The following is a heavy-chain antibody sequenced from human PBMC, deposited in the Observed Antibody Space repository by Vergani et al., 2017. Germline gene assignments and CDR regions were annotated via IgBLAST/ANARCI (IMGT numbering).Heavy chain of an antibody. CDR2: IIPIFGTA. CDR3: ARDSGSSSWYYDYYYGMDV. CDR1: GGTFSSYA. D-gene: IGHD6-13*01. J-gene: IGHJ6*02. Sequence: QVQLVQSGAEVKKPGSSVKVSCKASGGTFSSYAIRWVRQAPGQGLEWMGRIIPIFGTANYAQKFQGRVTITADESTSTAYMELSSLRSEDTAVYYCARDSGSSSWYYDYYYGMDVWSQGTTVTVSS. V-gene: IGHV1-69*13.